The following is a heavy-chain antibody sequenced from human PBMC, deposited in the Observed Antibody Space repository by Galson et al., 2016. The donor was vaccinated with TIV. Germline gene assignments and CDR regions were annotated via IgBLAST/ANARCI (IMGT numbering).Heavy chain of an antibody. CDR3: AKAQEKYFSNLYYGMAV. Sequence: SLRLSCAASGFIFRNYNIHWVRQAPGKGPEWVAFISYSGGNKYYGDSVKGRFTISRDNSKDTVYLEMISLRTEDTAMYYCAKAQEKYFSNLYYGMAVWGQGTMVTVSS. CDR1: GFIFRNYN. CDR2: ISYSGGNK. V-gene: IGHV3-30*18. D-gene: IGHD4-11*01. J-gene: IGHJ6*02.